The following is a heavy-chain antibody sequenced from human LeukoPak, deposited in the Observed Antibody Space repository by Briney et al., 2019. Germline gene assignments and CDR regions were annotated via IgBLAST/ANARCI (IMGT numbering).Heavy chain of an antibody. CDR1: GFTFSSYA. Sequence: SGGSLRLSCAASGFTFSSYAMSWVRQAPGKGLEWVSAISGSGGSTYYADSVKGRFTISRDNSKNTLYLQMNSLRAEDTAVYYCAKEIMGFLDPTDGSFDYWGQGPLVTVSS. J-gene: IGHJ4*02. CDR3: AKEIMGFLDPTDGSFDY. V-gene: IGHV3-23*01. CDR2: ISGSGGST. D-gene: IGHD3-3*01.